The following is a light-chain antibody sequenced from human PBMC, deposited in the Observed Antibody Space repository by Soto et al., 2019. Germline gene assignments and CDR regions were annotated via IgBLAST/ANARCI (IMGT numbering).Light chain of an antibody. CDR2: KAS. Sequence: DIQMTQSPSTLSASVGDRVTITCRASPSISSWLAWYQQKPGKAPKLLIYKASSLESGVPSRFSGSGSGTEFTLTISSLQPDDFATYYCQQYNGSSYTFGQGTKLEIK. J-gene: IGKJ2*01. V-gene: IGKV1-5*03. CDR1: PSISSW. CDR3: QQYNGSSYT.